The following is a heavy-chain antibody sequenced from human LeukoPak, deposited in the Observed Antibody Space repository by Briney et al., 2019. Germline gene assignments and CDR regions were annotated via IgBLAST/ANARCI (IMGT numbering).Heavy chain of an antibody. V-gene: IGHV1-2*02. CDR1: GYTFTVYH. CDR3: ARVGYYGSGTFGY. CDR2: ISPDNGGT. Sequence: ASVKVSCKASGYTFTVYHLPWVRQAPGQGLEWMGWISPDNGGTNYAQKFQGRVTMTRDPSSTTAYMEMTRLTSADTAVYYCARVGYYGSGTFGYWGQGAQVTVSS. J-gene: IGHJ4*02. D-gene: IGHD3-10*01.